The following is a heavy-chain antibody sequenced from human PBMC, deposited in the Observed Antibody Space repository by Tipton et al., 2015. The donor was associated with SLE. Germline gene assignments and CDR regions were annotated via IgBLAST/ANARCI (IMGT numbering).Heavy chain of an antibody. CDR1: GSTFSSYW. V-gene: IGHV3-7*01. Sequence: GSLRLSCVASGSTFSSYWMSWVRQGPGKGLEWVANIKQDGGEKYYVGSVKGRFTISRDNAKNTLSLQMNLLRAEDTAVYFCATNPLMATSLGGHYLNYWGQGTLVTVSS. CDR2: IKQDGGEK. J-gene: IGHJ4*02. CDR3: ATNPLMATSLGGHYLNY. D-gene: IGHD3-16*01.